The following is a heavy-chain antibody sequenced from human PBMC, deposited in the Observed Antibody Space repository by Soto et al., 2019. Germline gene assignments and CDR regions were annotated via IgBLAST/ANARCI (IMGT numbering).Heavy chain of an antibody. J-gene: IGHJ5*02. CDR3: AGDPDGYYNGSHASSYP. D-gene: IGHD4-17*01. Sequence: QVQLVQSGAEVKKPGSSVKVSCKASGGTFSTYTITWVRQAPGQGLEWMGRIIPIIGIINYAQKFQGRVTISADKFSGTAYMELTGLRSDDTAVYYCAGDPDGYYNGSHASSYPWGQGTLVTVSS. CDR1: GGTFSTYT. V-gene: IGHV1-69*08. CDR2: IIPIIGII.